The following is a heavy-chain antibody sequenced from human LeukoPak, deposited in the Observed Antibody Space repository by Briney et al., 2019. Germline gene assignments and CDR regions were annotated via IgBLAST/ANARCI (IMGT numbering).Heavy chain of an antibody. D-gene: IGHD6-13*01. Sequence: KPGGSLRLSCAASGFTFSSYSMNWVRQVPGKGLEWVSSISSSSSYIYYADSVKGRFTISRDNAKNSLYLQMNSLRAEDTAVYYCARDPSSSWYSNNWFDPWGQGTLVTVSS. J-gene: IGHJ5*02. CDR2: ISSSSSYI. CDR3: ARDPSSSWYSNNWFDP. V-gene: IGHV3-21*01. CDR1: GFTFSSYS.